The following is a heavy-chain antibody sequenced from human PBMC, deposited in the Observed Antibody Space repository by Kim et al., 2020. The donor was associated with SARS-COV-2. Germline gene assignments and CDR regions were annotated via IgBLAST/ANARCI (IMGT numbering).Heavy chain of an antibody. CDR2: INTNTGNP. J-gene: IGHJ5*02. D-gene: IGHD2-2*01. V-gene: IGHV7-4-1*02. CDR3: ARVSVVPAAMDNWFDP. Sequence: ASVKVSCKASGYTFTSYAMNWVRQAPGQGLEWMGWINTNTGNPTYAQGFTGRFVFSLVTSVSTAYLQISSLKAEDTAVYYCARVSVVPAAMDNWFDPWGQGTLVTVSS. CDR1: GYTFTSYA.